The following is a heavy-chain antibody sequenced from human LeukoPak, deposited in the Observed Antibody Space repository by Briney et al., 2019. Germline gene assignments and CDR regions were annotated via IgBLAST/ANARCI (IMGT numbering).Heavy chain of an antibody. CDR1: GFTFSTYW. D-gene: IGHD3-10*02. V-gene: IGHV3-7*01. J-gene: IGHJ6*04. Sequence: GGSLRLSCAASGFTFSTYWMTWVRQAPGKGLEWVANIKQDGSEKYFMDSVKGRFTISRDNAKNSLYLQMNSLRAEDTAVYYCAELGITMIGGVWGKGTTVTISS. CDR2: IKQDGSEK. CDR3: AELGITMIGGV.